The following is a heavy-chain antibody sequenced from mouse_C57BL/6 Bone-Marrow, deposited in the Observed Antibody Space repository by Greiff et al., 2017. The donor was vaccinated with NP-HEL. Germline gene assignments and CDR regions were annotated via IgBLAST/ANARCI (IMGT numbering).Heavy chain of an antibody. Sequence: VQLQQSGAELVRPGASVKLSCKASGYTFTDYYINWVKQRPGQGLEWIARIYPGSGNTYYNEKFKGKATLTAEKSSSTAYRQLSSLTSEDSAVYFCARPWAYWGQGTLVTVSA. V-gene: IGHV1-76*01. CDR1: GYTFTDYY. J-gene: IGHJ3*01. CDR3: ARPWAY. CDR2: IYPGSGNT.